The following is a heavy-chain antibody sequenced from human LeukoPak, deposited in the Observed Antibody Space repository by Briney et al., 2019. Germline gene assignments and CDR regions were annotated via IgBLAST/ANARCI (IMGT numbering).Heavy chain of an antibody. V-gene: IGHV1-46*01. Sequence: ASVKVSCKASGYSFTNNYIHWVRQAPGQGLEWMGMIYPRDGSTSYAQRFQDRVTVTRDTSTSTVHMELSGLRAEDTALYYCARDQEGFDYWGQGTLVTVSS. J-gene: IGHJ4*02. CDR3: ARDQEGFDY. CDR1: GYSFTNNY. CDR2: IYPRDGST.